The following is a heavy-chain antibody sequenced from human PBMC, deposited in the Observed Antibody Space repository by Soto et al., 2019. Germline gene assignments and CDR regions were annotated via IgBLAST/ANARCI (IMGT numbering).Heavy chain of an antibody. CDR3: ARGVGSTSWSTYYYYGLDV. CDR1: GYTFTGYY. V-gene: IGHV1-2*02. Sequence: QVQLVQSGAEVKKPGASVRVSCKASGYTFTGYYIFWVRQAPGQGFEWMGWINPNSGDTDFAQKFPGRVTMTRDTSISTVYMEVSRLTSDDTAVYYCARGVGSTSWSTYYYYGLDVWGQATTVTVSS. J-gene: IGHJ6*02. D-gene: IGHD6-13*01. CDR2: INPNSGDT.